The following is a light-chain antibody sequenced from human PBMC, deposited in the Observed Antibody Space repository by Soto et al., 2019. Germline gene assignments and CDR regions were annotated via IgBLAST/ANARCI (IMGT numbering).Light chain of an antibody. Sequence: IQLTQSPSSLSASVGDTVTITCRASQAIGSYFAWYQQRPGTAPKLLIYSASTLHSGVPSRFSGSGSGTDSTLTISSLQPEDFATYYCQQVDSYPRTFGPGTTVEI. CDR1: QAIGSY. V-gene: IGKV1-9*01. CDR2: SAS. J-gene: IGKJ3*01. CDR3: QQVDSYPRT.